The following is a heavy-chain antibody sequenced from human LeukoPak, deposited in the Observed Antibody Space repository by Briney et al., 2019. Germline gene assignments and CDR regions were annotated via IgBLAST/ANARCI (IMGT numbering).Heavy chain of an antibody. CDR3: AKMVAVVAEFDY. J-gene: IGHJ4*02. V-gene: IGHV3-23*01. Sequence: GGSLRLSCAASGFTFSSYAMSWVRQAPGKGLEWVSAISGSGGSTYYADSVKGRFTISRDNSKNTPYLQLNSLRAEDTAVYYCAKMVAVVAEFDYWGQGTLVTVSS. CDR2: ISGSGGST. CDR1: GFTFSSYA. D-gene: IGHD2-15*01.